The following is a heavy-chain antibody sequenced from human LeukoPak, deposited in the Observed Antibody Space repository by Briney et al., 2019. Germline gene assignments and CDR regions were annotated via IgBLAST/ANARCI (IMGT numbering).Heavy chain of an antibody. J-gene: IGHJ1*01. CDR3: ARWDHGSGRFQN. V-gene: IGHV6-1*01. CDR2: ASYKSEWYF. D-gene: IGHD6-19*01. Sequence: SQTLSLTCAISGDSVSNNYVAWNWVRQSPSRGLEWLGRASYKSEWYFNYAVSVKSRITINADTSKNQFSLRLNSVTPEDTAVYYCARWDHGSGRFQNWGQGTLVTVSS. CDR1: GDSVSNNYVA.